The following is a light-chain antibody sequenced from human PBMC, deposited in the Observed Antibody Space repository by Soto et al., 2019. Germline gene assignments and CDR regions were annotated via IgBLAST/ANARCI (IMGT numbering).Light chain of an antibody. CDR3: QSYDSSLSVVV. CDR2: GNS. J-gene: IGLJ2*01. V-gene: IGLV1-40*01. CDR1: SSNIGAGYD. Sequence: QTVVTQPPSVSGAPGQRVTISCTGSSSNIGAGYDVHWYQPLPGTAPKRLIYGNSNRPSGVPDRISGSKSGTSASLAITGLQAEDEADYYCQSYDSSLSVVVFGGGTELTVL.